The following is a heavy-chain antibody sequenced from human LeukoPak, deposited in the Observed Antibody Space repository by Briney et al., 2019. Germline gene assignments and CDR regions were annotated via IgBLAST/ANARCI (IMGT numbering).Heavy chain of an antibody. CDR3: ARWGLSGDYSYLDY. J-gene: IGHJ4*02. V-gene: IGHV4-4*09. D-gene: IGHD1-26*01. CDR2: IYTTGST. CDR1: GGSINNFY. Sequence: SETLSLTCTVSGGSINNFYWSWIRQPPGKGLEWIGFIYTTGSTNYNPSLKSRVTISVDTSRNQFSLKLTTVTAADTAVYYCARWGLSGDYSYLDYWGQGTLVTVSS.